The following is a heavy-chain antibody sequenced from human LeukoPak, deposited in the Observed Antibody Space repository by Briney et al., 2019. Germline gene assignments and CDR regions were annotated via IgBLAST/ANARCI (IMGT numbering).Heavy chain of an antibody. D-gene: IGHD6-6*01. CDR3: AREYSSSVAYYYGMDV. V-gene: IGHV3-30-3*01. CDR1: GFTFSSYA. Sequence: PGGSLRLSCAASGFTFSSYAMHWVRQAPGKGLEWVAVISYDGSNKYYADSVKGRFTISRDNSKNTLYLQMNSLRAEDTAVYYCAREYSSSVAYYYGMDVWGQGTLVTVSS. J-gene: IGHJ6*02. CDR2: ISYDGSNK.